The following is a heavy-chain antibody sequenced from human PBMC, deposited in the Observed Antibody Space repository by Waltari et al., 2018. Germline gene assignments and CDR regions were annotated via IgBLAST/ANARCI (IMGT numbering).Heavy chain of an antibody. V-gene: IGHV1-69*01. CDR1: GGTFSSYA. CDR2: IIPIFGTA. J-gene: IGHJ4*02. Sequence: QVQLVQSGAEVKKPGSSVKVSCKASGGTFSSYAISWVRQAPGQGLEGMGGIIPIFGTANYAQKFQGRVTITADESTSTAYMELSSLRSDDTAVYYCARSLQLWLAHFDYWGQGTLVTVSS. D-gene: IGHD5-18*01. CDR3: ARSLQLWLAHFDY.